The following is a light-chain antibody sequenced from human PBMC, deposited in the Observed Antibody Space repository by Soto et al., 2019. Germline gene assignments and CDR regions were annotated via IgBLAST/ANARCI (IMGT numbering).Light chain of an antibody. CDR3: QQYNSYPLT. CDR2: DAS. J-gene: IGKJ4*01. CDR1: QSVNSNY. V-gene: IGKV3-20*01. Sequence: EVVLTQSPGTLSLSPGERATLSCRASQSVNSNYLAWYQHKPGQAPRLLFFDASTRATGVPDRFSGSGSGTEFTLTISSLQPEDFATYYCQQYNSYPLTFGGGTKVDIK.